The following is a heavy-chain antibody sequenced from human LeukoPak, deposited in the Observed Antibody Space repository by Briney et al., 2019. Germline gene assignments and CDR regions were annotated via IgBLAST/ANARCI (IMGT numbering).Heavy chain of an antibody. J-gene: IGHJ4*02. Sequence: SGGSLRLSCAASGFTVSSNTMSWVRQAPGKGLEWVSIIYSDDSTYYADSVKGRLTISRDNSKNTLYLQMNSLRAEDTAVYYCARDSSAFDYWGQGTLVTVSS. V-gene: IGHV3-53*01. CDR1: GFTVSSNT. CDR3: ARDSSAFDY. CDR2: IYSDDST.